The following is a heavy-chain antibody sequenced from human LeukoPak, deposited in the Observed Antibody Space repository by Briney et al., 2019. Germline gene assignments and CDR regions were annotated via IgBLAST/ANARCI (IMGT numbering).Heavy chain of an antibody. CDR2: VYHTGST. V-gene: IGHV4-59*02. Sequence: GSLRLSCAASGFTVSSNYMNWVRQHPGKGLEWIGYVYHTGSTIYTPSLKSRLTMSVDTSKNQFSLKLSSVTAADTAVYYCVKGTPFDYWGQGILVTVPS. CDR3: VKGTPFDY. J-gene: IGHJ4*02. CDR1: GFTVSSNY.